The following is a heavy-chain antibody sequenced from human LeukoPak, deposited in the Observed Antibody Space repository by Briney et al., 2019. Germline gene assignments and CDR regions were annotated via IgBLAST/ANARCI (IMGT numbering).Heavy chain of an antibody. CDR1: GFTFTDYW. CDR2: INLDGSKK. J-gene: IGHJ4*02. CDR3: ARGQTLTF. Sequence: GSLRLSCTTSGFTFTDYWMARVRQAPGEGLEWVANINLDGSKKFYVDSVKGRFTISRDNAKNALYLQTNSLRAEDTGVYFCARGQTLTFWGQGTLVTVSS. V-gene: IGHV3-7*01.